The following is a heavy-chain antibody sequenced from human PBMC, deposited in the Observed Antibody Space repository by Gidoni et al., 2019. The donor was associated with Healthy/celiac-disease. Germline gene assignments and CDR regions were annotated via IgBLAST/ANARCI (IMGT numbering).Heavy chain of an antibody. CDR3: ARHVVAVAGTGLVFGY. CDR2: IYYSGST. Sequence: QLQLHESGSGLGQPSVTLSLLCPVSGAPSSSSSYYWGWIRPPRWKGLGWIGSIYYSGSTYYNPYLKGRVTISVDKSKNQFSLKLSSVTAADTAVYYCARHVVAVAGTGLVFGYWGQGTLVTVSS. J-gene: IGHJ4*02. V-gene: IGHV4-39*01. D-gene: IGHD6-19*01. CDR1: GAPSSSSSYY.